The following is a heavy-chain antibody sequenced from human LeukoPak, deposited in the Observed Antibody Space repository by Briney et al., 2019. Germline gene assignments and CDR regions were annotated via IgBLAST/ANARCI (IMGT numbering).Heavy chain of an antibody. CDR2: IYTSGST. Sequence: PSETLSLTCTVSGGSISSYYWSWIRQPAGKGLEWIGRIYTSGSTNYNPSLKSRVTMSVDTSKNQFSLKLSSVTAADTAAYYCARYGRYSAGGWFDPWGQGTLVTVSS. V-gene: IGHV4-4*07. D-gene: IGHD5-12*01. CDR3: ARYGRYSAGGWFDP. CDR1: GGSISSYY. J-gene: IGHJ5*02.